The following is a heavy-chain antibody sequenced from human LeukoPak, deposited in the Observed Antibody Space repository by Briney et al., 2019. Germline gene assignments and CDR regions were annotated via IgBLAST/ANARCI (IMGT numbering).Heavy chain of an antibody. CDR1: GFTFSRYA. D-gene: IGHD1-26*01. CDR3: AADMVGNLDY. J-gene: IGHJ4*02. CDR2: IAYGGSDI. V-gene: IGHV3-30-3*01. Sequence: PGGSLRLSCAASGFTFSRYAIHWVSQAPGKGVEGVTVIAYGGSDIDYADSVKGRFTISRKNDKNTLYLEMNRRRAADTAVYYCAADMVGNLDYWGQGTLVTVSS.